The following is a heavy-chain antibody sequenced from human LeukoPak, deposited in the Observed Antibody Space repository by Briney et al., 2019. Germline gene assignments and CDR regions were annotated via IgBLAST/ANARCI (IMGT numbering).Heavy chain of an antibody. J-gene: IGHJ4*02. CDR3: ARRAKGDLYDY. Sequence: GGSLRLSCAASGFTFSSYAMHWVRQAPGEGLEYVSAISSNGDSTYYANSVKGRFTISRDNSKNTLYLQMGSLRAEDMAVYYCARRAKGDLYDYWGQGTLVTVSS. CDR2: ISSNGDST. CDR1: GFTFSSYA. V-gene: IGHV3-64*01. D-gene: IGHD2-21*01.